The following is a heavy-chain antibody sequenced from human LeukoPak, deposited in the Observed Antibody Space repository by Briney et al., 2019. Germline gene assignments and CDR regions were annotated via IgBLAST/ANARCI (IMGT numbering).Heavy chain of an antibody. D-gene: IGHD7-27*01. CDR2: ISSSSSYI. Sequence: GSLRLSCAASGFTFSSYSMNWVRQAPGKGLEWVSSISSSSSYIYYADSVKGRFTISRDNAKNSPYLQMNSLRAEDTAVYYCARDPNWGTFDYWGQGTLVTVSS. J-gene: IGHJ4*02. V-gene: IGHV3-21*01. CDR3: ARDPNWGTFDY. CDR1: GFTFSSYS.